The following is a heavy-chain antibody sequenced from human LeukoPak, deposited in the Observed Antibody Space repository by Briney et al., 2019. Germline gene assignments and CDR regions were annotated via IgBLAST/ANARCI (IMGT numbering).Heavy chain of an antibody. D-gene: IGHD6-19*01. Sequence: PGGSLRLSCAASGFTFSGYEMNWVSQAPGKGLEWVSYISNSGNIIYYADSVKGRFTISRDNAKNSLYLQMNSLRAEDTAIYYCARVAVHSTGWYPSTSDYWGQGTLVTVSS. CDR2: ISNSGNII. CDR3: ARVAVHSTGWYPSTSDY. V-gene: IGHV3-48*03. J-gene: IGHJ4*02. CDR1: GFTFSGYE.